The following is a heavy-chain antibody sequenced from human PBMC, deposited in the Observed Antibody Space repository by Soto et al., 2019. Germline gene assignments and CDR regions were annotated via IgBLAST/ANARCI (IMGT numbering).Heavy chain of an antibody. CDR1: GGTFSSYT. CDR2: IIPILGIA. Sequence: QVQLVQSGAEVKKPGSSVKVSCKASGGTFSSYTISWVRQAPGQGLEWMGRIIPILGIANYAQKFQGRVTITADKSTSTASMELSSLRSEDTAVYYCARGGPDRWFDPWGQGTLVTVSS. CDR3: ARGGPDRWFDP. V-gene: IGHV1-69*02. D-gene: IGHD3-16*01. J-gene: IGHJ5*02.